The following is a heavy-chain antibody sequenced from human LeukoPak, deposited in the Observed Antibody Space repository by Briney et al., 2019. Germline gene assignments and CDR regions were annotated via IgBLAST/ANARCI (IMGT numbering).Heavy chain of an antibody. CDR2: IYPGDSDT. D-gene: IGHD3-10*01. CDR1: GYSFTSYW. V-gene: IGHV5-51*01. Sequence: MAGESLKISCKGSGYSFTSYWIGWVRQMPGKGLEWMGIIYPGDSDTRYSPSFQGQVTISADKSISTAYLQWSSLKASDTAMYYCARHYYGSGSFYYYGMDVWGQGTTVTVSS. CDR3: ARHYYGSGSFYYYGMDV. J-gene: IGHJ6*02.